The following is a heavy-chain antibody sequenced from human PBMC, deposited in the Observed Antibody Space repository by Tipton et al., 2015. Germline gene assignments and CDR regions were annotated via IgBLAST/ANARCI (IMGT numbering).Heavy chain of an antibody. V-gene: IGHV4-59*01. CDR3: ARQTYGYCTSSNCYDGAFDI. D-gene: IGHD2-2*03. J-gene: IGHJ3*02. CDR1: GGSIRNYY. Sequence: SLTCTVSGGSIRNYYWSWIRQPPGKGLEWIGNIYHSGRTNYNSSLKSRVTISVDTSMIQFSLKLNSVTAADTAVYYCARQTYGYCTSSNCYDGAFDIWGQGTVVTVSP. CDR2: IYHSGRT.